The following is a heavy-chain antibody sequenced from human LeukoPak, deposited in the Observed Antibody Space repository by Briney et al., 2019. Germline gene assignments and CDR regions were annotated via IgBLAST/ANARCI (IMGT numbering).Heavy chain of an antibody. CDR1: GGAFSGYF. CDR3: ASLRSRYCRGGHCYR. D-gene: IGHD2-15*01. Sequence: SGALSLTRAVYGGAFSGYFWSWVRQSPGKGGGWIGEINHSGSTNYNPSLKSRVTISVDTSKNQFSLKLSSVTAADTAVYYCASLRSRYCRGGHCYRWGQGTLVTVSS. CDR2: INHSGST. J-gene: IGHJ4*02. V-gene: IGHV4-34*01.